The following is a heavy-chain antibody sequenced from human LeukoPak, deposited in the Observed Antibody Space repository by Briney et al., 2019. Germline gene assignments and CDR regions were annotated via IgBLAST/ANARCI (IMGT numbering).Heavy chain of an antibody. Sequence: KTSETLSLTCAVYGGSFSGYYWSWIRQPPGKGLEWIGEINHSGSTNYNPSLKSRVTISVDTSKNQFSLKLSSVTAADTAVYHCARHDGRGGATMGALDYWGQGSLVTVSS. CDR2: INHSGST. D-gene: IGHD4/OR15-4a*01. CDR3: ARHDGRGGATMGALDY. CDR1: GGSFSGYY. V-gene: IGHV4-34*01. J-gene: IGHJ4*02.